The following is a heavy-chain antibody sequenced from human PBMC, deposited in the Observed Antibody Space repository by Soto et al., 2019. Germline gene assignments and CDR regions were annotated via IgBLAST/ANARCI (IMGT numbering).Heavy chain of an antibody. CDR2: INHSGST. J-gene: IGHJ4*02. CDR3: ARGLGVVVVVVAAKQGAYDY. CDR1: GGSFSGYY. D-gene: IGHD2-15*01. V-gene: IGHV4-34*01. Sequence: QVQLQQWGAGLLKPSETLSLTCAVYGGSFSGYYWSWIRQPPGKGLEWIGEINHSGSTNYNPSLKSRVTISVDTSKNQFSLKLSSVTAADTAVYYCARGLGVVVVVVAAKQGAYDYWGQGTLVTVSS.